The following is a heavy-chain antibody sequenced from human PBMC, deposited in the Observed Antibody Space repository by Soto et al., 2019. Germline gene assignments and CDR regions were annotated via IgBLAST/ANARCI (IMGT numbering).Heavy chain of an antibody. J-gene: IGHJ5*02. D-gene: IGHD6-13*01. CDR1: GYTFTSSG. Sequence: QVQLVQSGAAVKKPGASVKVSCKTSGYTFTSSGISWVRQAPGQWLEWMGWVSTYNGNTNYAERLQGRVTMTTDTSTTTAYMELRSLRSDHTAVYYCDLPSSSWYAAEGRDNWFDPWGQGTLVTVSS. CDR2: VSTYNGNT. CDR3: DLPSSSWYAAEGRDNWFDP. V-gene: IGHV1-18*01.